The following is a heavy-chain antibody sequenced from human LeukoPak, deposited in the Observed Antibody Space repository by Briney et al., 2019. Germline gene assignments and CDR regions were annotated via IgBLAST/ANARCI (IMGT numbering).Heavy chain of an antibody. J-gene: IGHJ3*02. CDR1: GGSISSYY. CDR3: ARADYYGSTGAFDI. CDR2: IYSSGNT. Sequence: SETLSLTCTVSGGSISSYYWSWIRQPPGKGLEWLGHIYSSGNTNYNPSLKSRVTISVDTSKNQFSLKLSSVTAADTAVYYCARADYYGSTGAFDIWGQGTMVTVSS. D-gene: IGHD3-10*01. V-gene: IGHV4-59*01.